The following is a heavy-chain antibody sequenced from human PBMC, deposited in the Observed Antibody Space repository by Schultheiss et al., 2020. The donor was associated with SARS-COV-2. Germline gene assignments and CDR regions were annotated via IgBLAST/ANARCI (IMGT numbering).Heavy chain of an antibody. CDR3: TKRSEQQLVLEAFDI. D-gene: IGHD6-13*01. Sequence: GGSLRLSCTASGFTFGDYAMSWFRQAPGKGLEWVGFIRSKAYGGTTEYAASVKGRFTISRDDSKSIAYLQMNSLKTEDTAVYYCTKRSEQQLVLEAFDIWGQGTMVTVSS. V-gene: IGHV3-49*03. CDR2: IRSKAYGGTT. CDR1: GFTFGDYA. J-gene: IGHJ3*02.